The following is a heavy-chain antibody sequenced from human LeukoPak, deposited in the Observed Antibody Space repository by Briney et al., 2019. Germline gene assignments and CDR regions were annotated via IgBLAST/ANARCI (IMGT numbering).Heavy chain of an antibody. D-gene: IGHD3-22*01. Sequence: ASVMVSCKASGYTFTSYGISWVRQAPGQGLEWMGWISAYNGNTNYAQKLQGRVTMTTDTSTSTAYMELRSLRSDDTAVYYCAGGDYYDSSGYYYGPFDYWGQGTLVTVSS. V-gene: IGHV1-18*01. J-gene: IGHJ4*02. CDR3: AGGDYYDSSGYYYGPFDY. CDR1: GYTFTSYG. CDR2: ISAYNGNT.